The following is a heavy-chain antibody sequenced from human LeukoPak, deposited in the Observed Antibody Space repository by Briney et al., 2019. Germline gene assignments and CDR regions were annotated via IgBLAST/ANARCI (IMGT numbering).Heavy chain of an antibody. CDR2: IYYSGST. D-gene: IGHD3-10*01. V-gene: IGHV4-59*08. J-gene: IGHJ5*02. CDR1: GGSISSYY. CDR3: ARLVRGVIRNWFDP. Sequence: SETLSLTCTVSGGSISSYYWSWIRQPPGKGLEWIGYIYYSGSTNYNPSLKSRVTISVDTSKNQFSLKLSSVTAADTAVYYCARLVRGVIRNWFDPWGQGTLVTVSS.